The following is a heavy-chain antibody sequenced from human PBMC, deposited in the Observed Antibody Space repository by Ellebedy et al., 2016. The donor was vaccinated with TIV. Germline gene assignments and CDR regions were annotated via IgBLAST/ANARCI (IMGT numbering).Heavy chain of an antibody. CDR1: GGTFSSYA. Sequence: SVKVSXKASGGTFSSYAISWVRQAPGQGLEWMGGIIPIFGTANYAQKFQGRVTITADESTSTAYMELSSLRSEDTAVYYCARVLRVAVTADYGMDVWGQGTTVTVSS. J-gene: IGHJ6*02. CDR2: IIPIFGTA. CDR3: ARVLRVAVTADYGMDV. D-gene: IGHD2-21*02. V-gene: IGHV1-69*13.